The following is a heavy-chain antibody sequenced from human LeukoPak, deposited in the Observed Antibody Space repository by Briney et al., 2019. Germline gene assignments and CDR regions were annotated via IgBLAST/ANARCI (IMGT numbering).Heavy chain of an antibody. J-gene: IGHJ4*02. V-gene: IGHV1-8*01. CDR2: MSPNSGNT. CDR3: ARDNDSRDPPHFDY. CDR1: GYTFTSYD. Sequence: ASVKVSCKASGYTFTSYDINWVRQATGQGLEWMGWMSPNSGNTGYAQKFQGRVTMTRNTSISTAYMELSSLRSEDTAVYYCARDNDSRDPPHFDYWAREPWSPSPQ. D-gene: IGHD3-16*01.